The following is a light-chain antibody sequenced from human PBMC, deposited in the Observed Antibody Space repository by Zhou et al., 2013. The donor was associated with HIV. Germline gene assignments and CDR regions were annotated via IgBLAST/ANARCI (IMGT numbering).Light chain of an antibody. J-gene: IGKJ5*01. Sequence: DIQMTQSPSSLSASVGDRVTITCRASQNISTYLNWYQQKPGKAPKLLIYLASTLQSGVPSRFSGSGSGTEFTLSISSLQPEDFATYYCQQSYSTPPTFGQGTRLEI. CDR3: QQSYSTPPT. CDR1: QNISTY. CDR2: LAS. V-gene: IGKV1-39*01.